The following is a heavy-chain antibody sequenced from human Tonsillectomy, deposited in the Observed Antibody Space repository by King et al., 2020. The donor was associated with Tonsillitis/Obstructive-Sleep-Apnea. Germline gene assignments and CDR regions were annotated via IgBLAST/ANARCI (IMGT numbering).Heavy chain of an antibody. CDR2: IYNSGTT. CDR1: GGSIKNYY. Sequence: VQLQESGPGLVMPSETLSLTCTVSGGSIKNYYWTWVRQPPGKGLEWIGYIYNSGTTHFNPSLQSRVTMSADKNQLSLRLTSVTPADTAVYYCARGRSSVKNYYMDVWGKGTAVAVSS. J-gene: IGHJ6*03. V-gene: IGHV4-59*01. CDR3: ARGRSSVKNYYMDV. D-gene: IGHD6-6*01.